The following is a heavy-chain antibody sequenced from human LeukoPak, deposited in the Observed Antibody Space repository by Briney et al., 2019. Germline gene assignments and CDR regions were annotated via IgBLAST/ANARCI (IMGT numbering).Heavy chain of an antibody. V-gene: IGHV3-48*02. CDR3: ARDPGYSRPSSYGYFDH. Sequence: GSLRLPCATSGFTFSAYSMIWVRQTPGKGLECLSYITSSSDSIHYADSVRGRFTVSRDNAKNSLYLQMNSLRDEDTAVYYCARDPGYSRPSSYGYFDHWGQGTLATVSS. CDR2: ITSSSDSI. CDR1: GFTFSAYS. J-gene: IGHJ4*02. D-gene: IGHD1-26*01.